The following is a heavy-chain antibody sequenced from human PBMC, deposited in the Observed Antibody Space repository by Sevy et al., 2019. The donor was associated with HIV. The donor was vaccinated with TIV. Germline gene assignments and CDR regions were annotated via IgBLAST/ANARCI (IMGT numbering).Heavy chain of an antibody. CDR1: GFTFSHYG. Sequence: GGSLRLSCAASGFTFSHYGMHWVRQAPGKGLEWVAFVHFDGSNIYYADSMKGRFTISRDNSKNNLYLQMNSLRTEDTAVYYCAKNTAAAGTGSFDYWGQGTLVTVSS. CDR3: AKNTAAAGTGSFDY. D-gene: IGHD6-13*01. J-gene: IGHJ4*02. V-gene: IGHV3-30*02. CDR2: VHFDGSNI.